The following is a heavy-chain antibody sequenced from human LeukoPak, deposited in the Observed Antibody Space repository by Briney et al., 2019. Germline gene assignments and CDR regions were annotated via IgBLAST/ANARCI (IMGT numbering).Heavy chain of an antibody. V-gene: IGHV1-8*03. Sequence: GASVKVSCKASGYTFTSYDINWVRQAPGQGLEWMGWMNPNSGNTGYAQKFQGRVTITRNTSISTAYMELSSLRSEDTAVYYCARAGITIFGVVIFDYWGQGTLVTVSS. CDR1: GYTFTSYD. CDR2: MNPNSGNT. J-gene: IGHJ4*02. D-gene: IGHD3-3*01. CDR3: ARAGITIFGVVIFDY.